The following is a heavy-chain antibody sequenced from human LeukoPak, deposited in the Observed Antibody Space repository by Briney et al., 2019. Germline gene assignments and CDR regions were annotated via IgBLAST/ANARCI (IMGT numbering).Heavy chain of an antibody. CDR2: ISAYNGNT. CDR3: ARDSLGYYDSSGYYPSNYYYYMDV. D-gene: IGHD3-22*01. Sequence: GASVKVSCKASGYTFTSNGISWVRQAPGQGLEWMGWISAYNGNTNYAQKLQGRVTMTTDTSTSTAYMELRSLRSDDTAVYYCARDSLGYYDSSGYYPSNYYYYMDVWGKGTTVTVSS. J-gene: IGHJ6*03. CDR1: GYTFTSNG. V-gene: IGHV1-18*01.